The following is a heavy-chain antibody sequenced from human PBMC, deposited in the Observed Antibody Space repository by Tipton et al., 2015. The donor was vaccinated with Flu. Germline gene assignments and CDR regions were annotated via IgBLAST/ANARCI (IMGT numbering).Heavy chain of an antibody. Sequence: SLRLPCAASGFTFSSYWMSWARQAPGKGLEWVANIKQDGSEKYYVDSVKGRFTISRDNAKNSLYLQMNSLRAEDTAVYYCARPVPGTRGAFDIWGQGTMVTVSS. CDR2: IKQDGSEK. D-gene: IGHD3-10*01. CDR3: ARPVPGTRGAFDI. V-gene: IGHV3-7*01. J-gene: IGHJ3*02. CDR1: GFTFSSYW.